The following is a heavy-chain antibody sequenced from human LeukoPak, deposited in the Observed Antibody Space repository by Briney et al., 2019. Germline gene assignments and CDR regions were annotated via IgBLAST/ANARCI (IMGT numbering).Heavy chain of an antibody. CDR2: ISGSGGST. V-gene: IGHV3-23*01. J-gene: IGHJ4*02. D-gene: IGHD4-17*01. Sequence: GGTLRLSCAASGFTFSSYGMSWVRQAPGKGLEWVSVISGSGGSTYYADSVKGRFTISRDNSKNTLYLQMNSLRAEDTAAYYCAKLLNDYGDYYFDSWGQGTLVTVSS. CDR1: GFTFSSYG. CDR3: AKLLNDYGDYYFDS.